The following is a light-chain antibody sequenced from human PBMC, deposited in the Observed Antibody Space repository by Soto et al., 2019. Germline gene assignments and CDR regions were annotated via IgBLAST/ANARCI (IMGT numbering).Light chain of an antibody. CDR2: EVS. J-gene: IGLJ1*01. Sequence: QSALTQPASVSGSPGQSITISCIGTSSDVGGYNYVSWYQQHPGKAPKLMIYEVSNRPSGVSNRFSGSKSGNTASLTISGLQAEDEADYYCSSYTSSSYYVFGAGTKLTVL. V-gene: IGLV2-14*01. CDR3: SSYTSSSYYV. CDR1: SSDVGGYNY.